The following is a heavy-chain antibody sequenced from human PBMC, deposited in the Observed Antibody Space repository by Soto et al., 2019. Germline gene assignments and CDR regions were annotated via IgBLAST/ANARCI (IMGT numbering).Heavy chain of an antibody. D-gene: IGHD1-1*01. CDR2: LYDVDGS. J-gene: IGHJ3*01. CDR3: ATWHEREHAFDV. Sequence: DVQLVESGGGLIQPGESLRLSCAAFGLTISGKKYVAWVRQAPGKGLEWVSALYDVDGSFHADSVTGRFTTSSDSSKTTVYLQMNGLRPDDTAVYYCATWHEREHAFDVWGQGTTVTISS. V-gene: IGHV3-53*01. CDR1: GLTISGKKY.